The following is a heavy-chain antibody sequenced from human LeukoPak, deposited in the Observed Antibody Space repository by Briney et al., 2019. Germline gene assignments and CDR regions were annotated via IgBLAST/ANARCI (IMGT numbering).Heavy chain of an antibody. CDR2: IWYDGSNK. D-gene: IGHD3-10*01. J-gene: IGHJ4*02. Sequence: GGSLRLSCAASGFTFSSYGMHWVRQAPGKGLEWVAVIWYDGSNKYYADSVKGRFIISRDNSKNTLYLQMNSLRAEDTAVYYCARDSESYGSGSSSFDYWGQGTLVTVSS. CDR3: ARDSESYGSGSSSFDY. V-gene: IGHV3-33*01. CDR1: GFTFSSYG.